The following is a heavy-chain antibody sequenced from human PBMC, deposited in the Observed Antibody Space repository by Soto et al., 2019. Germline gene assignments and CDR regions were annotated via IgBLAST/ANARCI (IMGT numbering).Heavy chain of an antibody. J-gene: IGHJ4*02. D-gene: IGHD6-19*01. Sequence: QVQLVESGGGVVQPGRSLRLSCAASGFTFSNYGIHWVRQAPGKGLEWVAVIWYDGSNEFYADSVKGRFTMSRDNSKNALYLQMNSLRVEDTAMYYCAWGGALESSGWYRGGGDYFDYWGQGTLVTVSS. CDR2: IWYDGSNE. V-gene: IGHV3-33*01. CDR1: GFTFSNYG. CDR3: AWGGALESSGWYRGGGDYFDY.